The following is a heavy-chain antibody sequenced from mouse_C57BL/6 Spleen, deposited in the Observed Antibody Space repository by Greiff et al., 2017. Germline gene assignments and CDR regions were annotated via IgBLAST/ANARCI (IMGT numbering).Heavy chain of an antibody. Sequence: QVQLKASGAELVRPGASVKLSCKASGYTFTDYYINWVKQRPGQGLEWIARIYPGSGNTYYNEKFKGKATLTAEKSSSTAYMQLSSLTSEDSAVYFCARGGYGYGLGGYWGQGTTLTVSS. CDR3: ARGGYGYGLGGY. J-gene: IGHJ2*01. CDR1: GYTFTDYY. D-gene: IGHD2-2*01. V-gene: IGHV1-76*01. CDR2: IYPGSGNT.